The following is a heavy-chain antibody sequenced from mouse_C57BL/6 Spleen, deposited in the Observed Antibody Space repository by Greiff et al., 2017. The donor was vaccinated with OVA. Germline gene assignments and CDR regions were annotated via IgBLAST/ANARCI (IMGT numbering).Heavy chain of an antibody. CDR2: ILPGSGST. CDR1: GYTFTGYW. D-gene: IGHD1-1*01. J-gene: IGHJ1*03. Sequence: QVQLQQSGAELMKPGASVKLSCKATGYTFTGYWIEWVKQRPGHGLEWIGEILPGSGSTNYNEKFKGRATFTADTSSKTAYMQLSSLTTEDSAIYYCARSRITTVVATGYFDVWGTGTTVTVSS. V-gene: IGHV1-9*01. CDR3: ARSRITTVVATGYFDV.